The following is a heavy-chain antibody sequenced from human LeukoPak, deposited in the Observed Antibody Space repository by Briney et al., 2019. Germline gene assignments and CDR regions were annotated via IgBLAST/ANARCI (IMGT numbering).Heavy chain of an antibody. CDR2: IYYSGST. V-gene: IGHV4-39*07. J-gene: IGHJ6*03. Sequence: SETLSLTCTVSGGSISSSSYYWGWIRQPPGKGLEWIGSIYYSGSTYYNPSLKSRVTISVDTSKNQFSLRLSSVTAADTAVYYCARITGSFYFYYYMDVWGKGTTVTVSS. CDR3: ARITGSFYFYYYMDV. CDR1: GGSISSSSYY. D-gene: IGHD1-26*01.